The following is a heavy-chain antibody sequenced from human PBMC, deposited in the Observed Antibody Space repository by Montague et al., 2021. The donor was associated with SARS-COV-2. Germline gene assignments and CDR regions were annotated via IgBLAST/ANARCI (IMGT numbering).Heavy chain of an antibody. Sequence: SLRLSCAASGFTFSSYAMSWVRQAPGKGPEWVSAISGSGGSTYYADSVKGRFTISRDNSKNTLYLQMNSLRAEDTAVYYCAKGIVVVPAAVTFDYWGQGTLVTVSS. D-gene: IGHD2-2*01. J-gene: IGHJ4*02. CDR1: GFTFSSYA. V-gene: IGHV3-23*01. CDR3: AKGIVVVPAAVTFDY. CDR2: ISGSGGST.